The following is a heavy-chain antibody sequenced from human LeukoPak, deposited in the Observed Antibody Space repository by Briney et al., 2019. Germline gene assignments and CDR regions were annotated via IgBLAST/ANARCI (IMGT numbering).Heavy chain of an antibody. V-gene: IGHV1-46*01. Sequence: ASVKVSRKASGYTFTSYYMHWVRQALGQGLEWMGIINPSGGSTSYAQKFRGRVTMTRDTSTSTVYMELSSLRSEDTAVYYCAREGDSRTDFDYWGQGTLVTVSS. CDR3: AREGDSRTDFDY. CDR1: GYTFTSYY. CDR2: INPSGGST. D-gene: IGHD2-21*02. J-gene: IGHJ4*02.